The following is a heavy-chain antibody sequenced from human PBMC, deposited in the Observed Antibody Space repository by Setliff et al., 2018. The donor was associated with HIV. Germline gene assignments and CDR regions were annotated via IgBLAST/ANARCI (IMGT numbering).Heavy chain of an antibody. CDR1: GFIFSSYS. Sequence: GGSLRLSCAASGFIFSSYSMNWVRQAPGKGLEWVSYISSSSSSIYHADSVKGRFTVSRDNAKNTLYLQMNRLRAEDTAVYYCVRGPQFRPHWGQGTLVTVSS. CDR2: ISSSSSSI. CDR3: VRGPQFRPH. J-gene: IGHJ4*02. V-gene: IGHV3-48*04.